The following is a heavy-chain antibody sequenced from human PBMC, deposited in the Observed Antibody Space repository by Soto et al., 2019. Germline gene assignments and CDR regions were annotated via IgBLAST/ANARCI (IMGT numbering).Heavy chain of an antibody. CDR1: GGSISSSNW. D-gene: IGHD1-26*01. CDR2: IYHSGNS. Sequence: SETLSLTCAVSGGSISSSNWWSWVRQTPGKGLEWIGEIYHSGNSNYNPSLKSRVTISVDKSKNQFSLKLSSVTAADTAVYYCARLPGSPSYYTYSMDVWGQGTTVTVSS. CDR3: ARLPGSPSYYTYSMDV. V-gene: IGHV4-4*02. J-gene: IGHJ6*02.